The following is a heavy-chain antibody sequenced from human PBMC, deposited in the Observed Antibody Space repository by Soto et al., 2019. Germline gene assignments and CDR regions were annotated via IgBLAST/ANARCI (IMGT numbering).Heavy chain of an antibody. CDR3: ARLLWSRGDWFDP. CDR1: GGSISGYY. CDR2: IYYTGTT. V-gene: IGHV4-59*08. D-gene: IGHD3-10*01. J-gene: IGHJ5*02. Sequence: PSETLSLTCTVSGGSISGYYWTWVRQPPGKGLEWIGYIYYTGTTNYNPSLKSRVTISVDTSKNQFSLKLSSVTAADTAVYYCARLLWSRGDWFDPWGQVTLVSVS.